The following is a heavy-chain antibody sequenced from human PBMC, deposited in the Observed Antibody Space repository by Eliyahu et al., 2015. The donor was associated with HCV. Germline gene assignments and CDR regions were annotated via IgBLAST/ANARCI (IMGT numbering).Heavy chain of an antibody. Sequence: EVKLVESGGGVVQPGESLRLXXEASGFXFDDYTMHWVRQRPGKGLEWVSLISWDGVGTHYAEFVKGRFTISRDNSKNSLYLQMNSLTTEDTAFYYCAQETALDYWGQGTLVTVSS. CDR1: GFXFDDYT. V-gene: IGHV3-43*01. CDR2: ISWDGVGT. J-gene: IGHJ4*02. CDR3: AQETALDY.